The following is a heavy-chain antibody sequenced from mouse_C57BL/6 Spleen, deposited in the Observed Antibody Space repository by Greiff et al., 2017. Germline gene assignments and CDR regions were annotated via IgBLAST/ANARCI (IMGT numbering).Heavy chain of an antibody. J-gene: IGHJ2*01. D-gene: IGHD2-4*01. Sequence: EVKLVESGGGLVQPGGSMKLSCAASGFTFSDAWMDWVRQSPEKGLEWVAEIRNKANNHATYYSESVKGRFTISRDESKSSVYLQMNSLRAEDTGIYYCTRNDYPYYCDYWGQGTTLTVSS. V-gene: IGHV6-6*01. CDR2: IRNKANNHAT. CDR1: GFTFSDAW. CDR3: TRNDYPYYCDY.